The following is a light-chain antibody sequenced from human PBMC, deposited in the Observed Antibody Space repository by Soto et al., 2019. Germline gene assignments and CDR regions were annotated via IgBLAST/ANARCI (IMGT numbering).Light chain of an antibody. Sequence: QSVLTQPPSVSGPPGQRVTISCTGSRSNIGAGFHVHWYQQLPGTAPKLLIYANSNRPSGVPDRFSGSKSGTSASLAITGLQAEDEADYYCQSYDSGLSGSVFGGGTKLTVL. CDR2: ANS. V-gene: IGLV1-40*01. J-gene: IGLJ2*01. CDR3: QSYDSGLSGSV. CDR1: RSNIGAGFH.